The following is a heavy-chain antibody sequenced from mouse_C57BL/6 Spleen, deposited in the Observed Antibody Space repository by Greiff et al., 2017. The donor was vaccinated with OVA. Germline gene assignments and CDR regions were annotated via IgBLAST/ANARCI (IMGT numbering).Heavy chain of an antibody. CDR1: GYTFTSYW. CDR2: IDPSDSYT. J-gene: IGHJ2*01. Sequence: QVQLQQPGAELVKPGASVKLSCKASGYTFTSYWMQWVKQRPGQGLEWIGEIDPSDSYTNYNQKFKGKATLTVDTSSSTAYMQLSSLTSEDSAVYYCARKKALRTDYWGQGTTLTVSS. V-gene: IGHV1-50*01. CDR3: ARKKALRTDY. D-gene: IGHD1-1*01.